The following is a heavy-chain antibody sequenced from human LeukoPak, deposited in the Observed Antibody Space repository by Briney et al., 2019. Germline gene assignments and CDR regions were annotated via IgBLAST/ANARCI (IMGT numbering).Heavy chain of an antibody. J-gene: IGHJ4*02. CDR2: IYTSGST. Sequence: SETLSLTCTVSGGSISSGSYYWSWIRQPAGKGLEWIGRIYTSGSTNYNPSLKSRVTISVDTSKNQFSLKLSSVTAADTAVYYCARLYGSASSLYFDDWGQGTMVTVSS. V-gene: IGHV4-61*02. CDR1: GGSISSGSYY. CDR3: ARLYGSASSLYFDD. D-gene: IGHD3-10*01.